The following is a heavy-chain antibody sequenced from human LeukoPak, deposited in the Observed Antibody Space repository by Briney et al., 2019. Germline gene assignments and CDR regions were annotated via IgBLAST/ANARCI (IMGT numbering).Heavy chain of an antibody. CDR3: ARDHYDSSGYYGLDV. CDR1: GFTFSSYS. D-gene: IGHD3-22*01. V-gene: IGHV3-48*01. Sequence: PGGSLRLSCAASGFTFSSYSMNWVRQAPGKGLEWVSYISSSSNTIYYADSVKGRFTISRDNAKNSLYLQMNSLRAEDTAVYYCARDHYDSSGYYGLDVWGKGTTVTVSS. CDR2: ISSSSNTI. J-gene: IGHJ6*04.